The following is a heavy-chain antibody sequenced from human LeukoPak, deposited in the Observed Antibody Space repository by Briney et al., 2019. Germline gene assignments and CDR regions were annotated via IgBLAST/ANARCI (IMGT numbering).Heavy chain of an antibody. CDR1: GYTFTGYY. Sequence: ASVKVSCKASGYTFTGYYMHWVRQAPGQGLEWMGWINPNSGGTNYAQKLQGRVTMTTDTSTSTAYMELRSLRSDDTAVYYCARVGYDSSGYHWFDPWGQGTLVTVSS. J-gene: IGHJ5*02. D-gene: IGHD3-22*01. V-gene: IGHV1-2*02. CDR2: INPNSGGT. CDR3: ARVGYDSSGYHWFDP.